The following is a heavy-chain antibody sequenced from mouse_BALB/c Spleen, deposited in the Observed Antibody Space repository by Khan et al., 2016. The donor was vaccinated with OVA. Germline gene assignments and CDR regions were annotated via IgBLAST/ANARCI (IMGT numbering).Heavy chain of an antibody. Sequence: VQLQQSGPELMKPGASVKISCKASGYSFTSYYIHWVMQRHGESLEWIGYIDPFSGGSTYNQKFKGKATLTVAKSSSTAYIHLSNLTSEDSAVYYCTRHGYVAWFTYWGQGTLVTVSA. CDR2: IDPFSGGS. J-gene: IGHJ3*01. V-gene: IGHV1-31*01. CDR3: TRHGYVAWFTY. CDR1: GYSFTSYY. D-gene: IGHD2-2*01.